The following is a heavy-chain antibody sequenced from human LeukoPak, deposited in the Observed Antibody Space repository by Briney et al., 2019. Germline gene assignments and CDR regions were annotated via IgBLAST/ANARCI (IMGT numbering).Heavy chain of an antibody. D-gene: IGHD5-18*01. Sequence: ASVKVSCKASGYTFTSYDINWARQATGQGLEWMGWMNPNSGNTGYAQKFQGRVTMTRNTSISTAYMELSSLRSEDTAVYYCARGRRYRWIQLWFEYWGQGTLVTVSS. J-gene: IGHJ4*02. CDR2: MNPNSGNT. CDR3: ARGRRYRWIQLWFEY. CDR1: GYTFTSYD. V-gene: IGHV1-8*01.